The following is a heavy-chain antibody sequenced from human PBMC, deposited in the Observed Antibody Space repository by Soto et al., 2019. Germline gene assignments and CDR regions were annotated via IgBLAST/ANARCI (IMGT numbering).Heavy chain of an antibody. D-gene: IGHD6-19*01. Sequence: VASVKVSCKASGGTFSSYAISWVRQAPGQGLEWMGGIIPIFGTANYAQKFQGRVTITADESTSTAYMELSSLRSEDTAVYYCARGALSSGWSENWFDPWGQGTLVTVSS. J-gene: IGHJ5*02. V-gene: IGHV1-69*13. CDR2: IIPIFGTA. CDR1: GGTFSSYA. CDR3: ARGALSSGWSENWFDP.